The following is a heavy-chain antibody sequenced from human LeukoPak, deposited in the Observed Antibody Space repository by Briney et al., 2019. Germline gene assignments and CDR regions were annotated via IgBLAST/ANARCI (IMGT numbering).Heavy chain of an antibody. J-gene: IGHJ3*02. CDR2: IYHSGST. CDR3: ARGRITIFGVVPNDAFDI. V-gene: IGHV4-30-2*01. CDR1: GGSISSGGYF. Sequence: PSETLSLTCTVSGGSISSGGYFWSWIRQPPGKGLEWIGYIYHSGSTYYNPSLKSRVTISVDRSKNEFSLKLSSVTAADTAVYYCARGRITIFGVVPNDAFDIWGQGTMVTVSS. D-gene: IGHD3-3*01.